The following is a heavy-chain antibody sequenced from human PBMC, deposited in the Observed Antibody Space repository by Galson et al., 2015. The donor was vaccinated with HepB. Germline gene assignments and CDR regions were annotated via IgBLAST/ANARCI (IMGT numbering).Heavy chain of an antibody. D-gene: IGHD1-26*01. CDR1: GFTFSTYA. Sequence: SLRLSCAASGFTFSTYAGGWVRQAPGKGLVWVSAISGSVDSTFYADSVKGRFTISRDNSKNTLYLQMNSLRAEDTAVYYCAKSKSSGTYYFDYWGQGTLVTVSS. J-gene: IGHJ4*02. CDR3: AKSKSSGTYYFDY. V-gene: IGHV3-23*01. CDR2: ISGSVDST.